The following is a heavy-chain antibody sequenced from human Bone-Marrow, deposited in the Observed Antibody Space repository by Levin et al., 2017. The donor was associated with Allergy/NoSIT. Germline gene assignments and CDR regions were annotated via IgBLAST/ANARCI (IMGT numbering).Heavy chain of an antibody. Sequence: GGSLRLSCAASGFAFRSFGMHWVRQAPDKGLEWVAFISYDGRNEFYADSVRGRFTISRDNSKNTVFVQMNSLRAEDTAVYHCVKGGWDREPGLYYFDKWGQGILVTVSS. J-gene: IGHJ4*02. CDR2: ISYDGRNE. CDR1: GFAFRSFG. V-gene: IGHV3-30*18. D-gene: IGHD1-26*01. CDR3: VKGGWDREPGLYYFDK.